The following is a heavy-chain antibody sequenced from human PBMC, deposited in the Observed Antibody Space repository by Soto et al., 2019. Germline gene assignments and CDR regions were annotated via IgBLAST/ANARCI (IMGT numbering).Heavy chain of an antibody. Sequence: ASVNVSCKASGYTFTSYGINWVRQAPGQGLEWLGWISAYDGYTNYAQILQGRVSMTTDTSTKTAYMELRSLRSDDTAMYYCARGGFYDSSGARNYYYYGMNVWGQGTTVTVSS. CDR1: GYTFTSYG. CDR3: ARGGFYDSSGARNYYYYGMNV. CDR2: ISAYDGYT. J-gene: IGHJ6*02. V-gene: IGHV1-18*01. D-gene: IGHD3-22*01.